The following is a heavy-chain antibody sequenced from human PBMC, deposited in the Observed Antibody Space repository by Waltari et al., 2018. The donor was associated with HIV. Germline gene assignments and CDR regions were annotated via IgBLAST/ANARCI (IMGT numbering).Heavy chain of an antibody. J-gene: IGHJ3*02. D-gene: IGHD3-22*01. Sequence: QLQLQESGPGLVKPSETLSLTCTVSGGSISSSSYYWGWIRQPPGKGRGGIGSIYYSGSTYYNPSLKSRVTISVDTSKNQFSLKLSSVTAADTAVYYCARDTGYYYDSSGYYYGIDAFDIWGQGTMVTVSS. CDR2: IYYSGST. CDR1: GGSISSSSYY. CDR3: ARDTGYYYDSSGYYYGIDAFDI. V-gene: IGHV4-39*07.